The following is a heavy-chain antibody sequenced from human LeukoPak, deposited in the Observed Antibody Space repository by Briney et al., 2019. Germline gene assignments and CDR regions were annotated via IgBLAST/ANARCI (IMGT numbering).Heavy chain of an antibody. Sequence: ASVKVSCKASGGTFSSYAISWVRQAPGQGLEWMGGIIPIFGTANYAQKFQGRVTITTDESTSTAYMELSSLRSEDTAVYYCARMRYYDRDPYYFDYWGQGTLVTVSS. J-gene: IGHJ4*02. D-gene: IGHD3-22*01. CDR2: IIPIFGTA. V-gene: IGHV1-69*05. CDR3: ARMRYYDRDPYYFDY. CDR1: GGTFSSYA.